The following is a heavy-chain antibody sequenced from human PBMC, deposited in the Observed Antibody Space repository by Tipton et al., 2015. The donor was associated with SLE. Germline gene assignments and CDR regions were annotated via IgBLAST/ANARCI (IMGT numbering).Heavy chain of an antibody. CDR2: INPSGGST. J-gene: IGHJ5*02. D-gene: IGHD6-19*01. CDR1: GYTFTSYY. Sequence: QVQLVQSGAEVKKPGASVKVSCKASGYTFTSYYMHWVRQAPGQGLEWMGIINPSGGSTSYAQKFQGRVTMTRDTSTSTVYMELSSLRSEDTAVYYCARDRKEQWLVRVVNWFDPWGQGTLVTVSS. CDR3: ARDRKEQWLVRVVNWFDP. V-gene: IGHV1-46*01.